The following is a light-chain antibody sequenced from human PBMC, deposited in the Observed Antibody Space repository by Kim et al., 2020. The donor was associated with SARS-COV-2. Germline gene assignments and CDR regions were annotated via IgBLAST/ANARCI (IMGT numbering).Light chain of an antibody. CDR3: QQFDTLPLT. CDR2: DAS. Sequence: DIQMTQSPSSLSASVGDRVTITCRASHDINIFLNWFQQKPGEAPKLLISDASSLETGLPSRFSGSGSGTYFTFTISSLQPGDVATYYCQQFDTLPLTFGGGTKVDIK. CDR1: HDINIF. J-gene: IGKJ4*01. V-gene: IGKV1-33*01.